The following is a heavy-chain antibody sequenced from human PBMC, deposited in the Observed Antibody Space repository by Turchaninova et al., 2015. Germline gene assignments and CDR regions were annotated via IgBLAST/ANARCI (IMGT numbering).Heavy chain of an antibody. CDR1: GYTFTNYV. CDR2: ISAYNGNA. J-gene: IGHJ2*01. Sequence: QVQLVQSGAEVKQPGASVRVSCKASGYTFTNYVISWGRQAPGQGLEWMGWISAYNGNAKYAQKLQGRVTMTTDTSTSTAYMELRSLRSDDTAVYYCARDRPEYYYDSSGLNWYFDLWGRGTLVTVSS. CDR3: ARDRPEYYYDSSGLNWYFDL. D-gene: IGHD3-22*01. V-gene: IGHV1-18*04.